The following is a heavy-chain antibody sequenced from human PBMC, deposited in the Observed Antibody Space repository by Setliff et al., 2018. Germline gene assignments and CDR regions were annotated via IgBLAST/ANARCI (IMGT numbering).Heavy chain of an antibody. Sequence: PGGSLRLSCAASKFIFSSYAMHWVRQSPGKGPERLALISPDSNDKYYAESVRGRLTVSRDNSKGILYLHMNRLRIDDTAVYYCSRDGSTPFDYWGPGTLVTVSS. CDR3: SRDGSTPFDY. CDR2: ISPDSNDK. CDR1: KFIFSSYA. D-gene: IGHD3-10*01. J-gene: IGHJ4*02. V-gene: IGHV3-30*04.